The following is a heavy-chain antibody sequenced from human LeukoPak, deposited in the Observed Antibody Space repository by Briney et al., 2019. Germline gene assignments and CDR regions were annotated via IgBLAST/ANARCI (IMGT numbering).Heavy chain of an antibody. Sequence: GGSLRLSCAASGFTFSSYSMNWVRQAPGKGLEWVSSISSSSSYIYYADSVKGRFTISRDNAKNSLYLQMNSLRAEDTAVYYCAREPPGIAAAGYYYYYGMDVWGQGTTVTVSS. D-gene: IGHD6-13*01. CDR3: AREPPGIAAAGYYYYYGMDV. J-gene: IGHJ6*02. V-gene: IGHV3-21*01. CDR1: GFTFSSYS. CDR2: ISSSSSYI.